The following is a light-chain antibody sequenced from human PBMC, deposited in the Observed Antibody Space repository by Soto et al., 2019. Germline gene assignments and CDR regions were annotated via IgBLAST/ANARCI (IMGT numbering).Light chain of an antibody. CDR2: DAS. V-gene: IGKV3-11*01. CDR1: QSVSSY. J-gene: IGKJ2*01. CDR3: PQRSNWPPGYT. Sequence: EIVLTQSPATLSLSPGERATLSCRASQSVSSYLAWYQQKPGQAPRLLIYDASNRATGIPARFSGSGSGTDFTLTISSLEPADFAVYYCPQRSNWPPGYTFGQGTKLEIK.